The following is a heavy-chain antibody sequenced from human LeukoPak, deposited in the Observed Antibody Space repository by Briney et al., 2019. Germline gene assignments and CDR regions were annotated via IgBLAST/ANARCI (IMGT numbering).Heavy chain of an antibody. J-gene: IGHJ6*03. V-gene: IGHV3-21*04. D-gene: IGHD2-2*01. Sequence: GGSLRLSCAASGFTFSSYSMNWVRQAPGKGLEWVSSISSSSSYIYYADSEKGRFTISRDNSKNTLYLQMNSLRAEATAVYYWAKCPRDYYYYYRDVWGKGTTVTISS. CDR3: AKCPRDYYYYYRDV. CDR2: ISSSSSYI. CDR1: GFTFSSYS.